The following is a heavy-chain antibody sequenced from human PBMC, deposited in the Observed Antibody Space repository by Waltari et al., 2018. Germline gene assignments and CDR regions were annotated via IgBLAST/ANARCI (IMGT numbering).Heavy chain of an antibody. J-gene: IGHJ2*01. D-gene: IGHD2-8*02. CDR2: IGTMPGDA. CDR1: GFSFSDYF. V-gene: IGHV3-11*05. CDR3: ARDDTGYFDI. Sequence: QIELVESGGVLVKPGGSLRLSCAVSGFSFSDYFMSWIRQAPGKGMEGVSYIGTMPGDAGYADSVRGRFIVSRDNARKSVYLEMRSLRAEDTAVYYCARDDTGYFDIWGRGTLVTVSS.